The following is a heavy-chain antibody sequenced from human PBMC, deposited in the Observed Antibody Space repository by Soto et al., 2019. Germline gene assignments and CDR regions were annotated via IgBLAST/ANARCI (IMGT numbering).Heavy chain of an antibody. CDR3: ARATFIAVAGTSGMDV. CDR1: GYTFTGYY. CDR2: INPNSGGK. D-gene: IGHD6-19*01. Sequence: QVQLVQSGAEVKKPGASVKVSCKASGYTFTGYYMHWVRQAPGQGLEWMGWINPNSGGKNYAQKFQGWVTMTRDTSISTAYMELSRLRSDDTAVYYCARATFIAVAGTSGMDVWGQGTTVTVSS. V-gene: IGHV1-2*04. J-gene: IGHJ6*02.